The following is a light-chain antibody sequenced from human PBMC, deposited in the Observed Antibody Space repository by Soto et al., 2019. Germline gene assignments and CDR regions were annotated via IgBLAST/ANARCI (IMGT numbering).Light chain of an antibody. CDR3: LQDYDFPYT. Sequence: ALQMTQSPPSLSASVGDRVIITCRSSQDIRVDVGWLQQRPGHAPNLLIYAASTLHTGGPSTFTGSVSGTDFTLTINDLQPEDVATYFCLQDYDFPYTFGQGTKLEI. J-gene: IGKJ2*01. V-gene: IGKV1-6*01. CDR1: QDIRVD. CDR2: AAS.